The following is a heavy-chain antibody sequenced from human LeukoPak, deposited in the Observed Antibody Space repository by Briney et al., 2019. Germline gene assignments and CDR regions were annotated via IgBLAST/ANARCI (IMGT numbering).Heavy chain of an antibody. CDR1: GFTFSSYG. V-gene: IGHV3-30*02. J-gene: IGHJ4*02. CDR3: AKDQGPRDPFFLPDY. D-gene: IGHD2/OR15-2a*01. Sequence: PGGSLRLXCAASGFTFSSYGMQWVRQAPGKGLEWVAFIRYDGSNKYYADSVKGRFTISRDNSKNTLYLQMNSLRAEDTAVYYCAKDQGPRDPFFLPDYWGQGTLVTVSS. CDR2: IRYDGSNK.